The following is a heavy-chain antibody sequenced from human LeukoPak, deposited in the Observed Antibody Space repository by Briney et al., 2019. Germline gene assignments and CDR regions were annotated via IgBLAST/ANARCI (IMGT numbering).Heavy chain of an antibody. D-gene: IGHD6-19*01. CDR1: GFTFSSYA. V-gene: IGHV3-23*01. CDR3: AKVVGGNYYFDY. J-gene: IGHJ4*02. CDR2: ISGSGGST. Sequence: GGSLRLSCAASGFTFSSYALSWVRQAPGKGLEWVSAISGSGGSTYYADSVKGRFTISRDNSKNTLYLQMNSLRAEDTAVYYCAKVVGGNYYFDYWGQGTLVTVSS.